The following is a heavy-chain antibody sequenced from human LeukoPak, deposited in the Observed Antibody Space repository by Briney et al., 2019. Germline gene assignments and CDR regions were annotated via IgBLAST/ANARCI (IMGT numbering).Heavy chain of an antibody. CDR1: GYTFTNYG. CDR2: ISVYNGYT. CDR3: AKNGSSYCDN. V-gene: IGHV1-18*01. Sequence: ASVKVSCKASGYTFTNYGISWVRQAPGQGLEWMGWISVYNGYTEYAQKLQGGVTMTTDTSTSTAYMELRSLRSDDTAVYYCAKNGSSYCDNWGQGTLVTVSS. D-gene: IGHD6-13*01. J-gene: IGHJ4*02.